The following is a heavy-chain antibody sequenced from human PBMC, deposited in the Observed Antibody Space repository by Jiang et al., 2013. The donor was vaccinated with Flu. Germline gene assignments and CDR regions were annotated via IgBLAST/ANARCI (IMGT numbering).Heavy chain of an antibody. J-gene: IGHJ4*02. Sequence: GSGLVKPSETLSLTCAVYGGSFSGYYWSWIRQPPGKGLEWIGEINHSGSTNYNPSLKSRVTISVDTSKNQFSLKLSSVTAADTAVYYCARGRNYGYSIAARPGRGSTFDYWGQGTLVTVSS. D-gene: IGHD6-6*01. V-gene: IGHV4-34*01. CDR3: ARGRNYGYSIAARPGRGSTFDY. CDR2: INHSGST. CDR1: GGSFSGYY.